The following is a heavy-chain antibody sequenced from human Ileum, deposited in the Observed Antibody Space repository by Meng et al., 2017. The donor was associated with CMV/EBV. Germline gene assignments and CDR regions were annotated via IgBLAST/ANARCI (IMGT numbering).Heavy chain of an antibody. CDR2: INGDGRTT. CDR1: GFIFNTYW. J-gene: IGHJ4*02. D-gene: IGHD3-10*02. CDR3: ARGPGTNAFYVGDY. V-gene: IGHV3-74*01. Sequence: AAGFIFNTYWMHWVRQAPGKGLVWVSRINGDGRTTTYADSVKGRFTISRDNAKNTLYLQMNSLRDEDTAVYYCARGPGTNAFYVGDYWGQGALVTVSS.